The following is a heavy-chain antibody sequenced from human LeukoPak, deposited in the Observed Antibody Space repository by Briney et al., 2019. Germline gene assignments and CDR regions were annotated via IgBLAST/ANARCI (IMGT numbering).Heavy chain of an antibody. V-gene: IGHV3-23*01. CDR3: AKKATFYYDSSGYYFDY. Sequence: PGGSLRLSCAASGFTFSSYAMGWVRQAPGKGLEWVSSISGSGGSTYYADSVKGRFTISRDNSKNTLYLQMNSLRAEDTAVYYCAKKATFYYDSSGYYFDYWGQGTLVTVSS. J-gene: IGHJ4*02. D-gene: IGHD3-22*01. CDR1: GFTFSSYA. CDR2: ISGSGGST.